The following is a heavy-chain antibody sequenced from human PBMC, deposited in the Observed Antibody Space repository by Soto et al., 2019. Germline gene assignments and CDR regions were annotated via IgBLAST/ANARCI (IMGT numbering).Heavy chain of an antibody. V-gene: IGHV1-69*12. CDR1: VGTFITDS. CDR2: IIPMFGTA. Sequence: QVQLVQSGAEVKKPGSSVKVSCKDSVGTFITDSISWVRQAPGQGLEWMGGIIPMFGTANNAQKFQGRVTITADESTSTAYMELSSLRSEDTAVYLCAREIDGYYGMDVWGQGTMVNVAS. J-gene: IGHJ6*02. CDR3: AREIDGYYGMDV.